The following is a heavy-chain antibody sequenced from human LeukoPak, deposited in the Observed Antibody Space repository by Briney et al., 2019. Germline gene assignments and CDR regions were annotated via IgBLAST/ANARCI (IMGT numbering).Heavy chain of an antibody. CDR1: GFIFSGSW. D-gene: IGHD2-15*01. Sequence: GGSLRLSCTASGFIFSGSWMAWIRQAPGKGLEWVAIIKKDGSEKYYVDSMKGRFTISRDNAKNSLFLQMSSLRAEDTAIYYCTTDAWYSAGHWGQGTLVTVSS. CDR3: TTDAWYSAGH. CDR2: IKKDGSEK. J-gene: IGHJ4*02. V-gene: IGHV3-7*03.